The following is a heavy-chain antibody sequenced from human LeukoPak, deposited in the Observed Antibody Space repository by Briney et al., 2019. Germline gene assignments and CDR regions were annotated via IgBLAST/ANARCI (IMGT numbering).Heavy chain of an antibody. D-gene: IGHD5-18*01. V-gene: IGHV1-69*05. Sequence: SSVKVSCKASGGTFSSYATSWVRQAPGQGLEWMGRIIPIFGTANYAQKFQGRVTITTDESTSTAYMELSSLRSEDTAVYYCAKSDGYSYGYSGRFDYWGQGTLVTVSS. J-gene: IGHJ4*02. CDR1: GGTFSSYA. CDR3: AKSDGYSYGYSGRFDY. CDR2: IIPIFGTA.